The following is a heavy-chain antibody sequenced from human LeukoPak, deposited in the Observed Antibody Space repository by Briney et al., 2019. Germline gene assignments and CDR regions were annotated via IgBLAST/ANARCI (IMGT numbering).Heavy chain of an antibody. CDR1: GFTFSSYG. J-gene: IGHJ5*02. Sequence: GGSLRLSCAASGFTFSSYGMHWVRQAPGKGLEWVAFIRYDGSNKYYADSVKGRFTISRDNSKNTLYLQMNSLRAEDTAVYYCARKILAAGLRFDPWGQGTLVTVSS. V-gene: IGHV3-30*02. D-gene: IGHD6-13*01. CDR3: ARKILAAGLRFDP. CDR2: IRYDGSNK.